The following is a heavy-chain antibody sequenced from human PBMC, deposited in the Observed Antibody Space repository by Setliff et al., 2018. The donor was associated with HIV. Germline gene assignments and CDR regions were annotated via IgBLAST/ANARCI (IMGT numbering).Heavy chain of an antibody. J-gene: IGHJ4*02. CDR2: IIPILGVA. D-gene: IGHD3-3*01. Sequence: SVKVSCKASRSTFNSHTINWVRQAPGQGLDWMGRIIPILGVANYAQRFQGKVTITTDESTTTAYMELSSLTSQDTAVYYCVRDRETVSISGVAVPYFDYWGQGTQVTVSS. V-gene: IGHV1-69*16. CDR1: RSTFNSHT. CDR3: VRDRETVSISGVAVPYFDY.